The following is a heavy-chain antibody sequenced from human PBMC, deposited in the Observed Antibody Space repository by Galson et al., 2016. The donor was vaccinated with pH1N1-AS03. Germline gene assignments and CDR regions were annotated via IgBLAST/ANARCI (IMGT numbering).Heavy chain of an antibody. Sequence: SLRLSCAASGFTFSNYAMGWVRQAPGKGLKWVSALSNSAASTYYADSVKGRFTISRDNSKNTLYLQMNSLRAEDTAIYYCAREIHFSGPLDYWGQGTLVTVSS. CDR3: AREIHFSGPLDY. J-gene: IGHJ4*02. CDR1: GFTFSNYA. CDR2: LSNSAAST. D-gene: IGHD6-19*01. V-gene: IGHV3-23*01.